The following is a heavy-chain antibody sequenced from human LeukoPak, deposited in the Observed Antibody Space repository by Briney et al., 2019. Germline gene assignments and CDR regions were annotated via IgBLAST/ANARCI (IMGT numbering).Heavy chain of an antibody. D-gene: IGHD3-22*01. CDR3: ATYSSLNRREFQY. J-gene: IGHJ1*01. CDR1: GFTFSSYW. Sequence: PGGSLRLSCAASGFTFSSYWMSWVRQAPEKGLEWVANIKQDGSEKYYVDSVKGRFTISRDNAKNSLYLQMNSPRAEDTAVYYCATYSSLNRREFQYWGQGTLLTVSS. V-gene: IGHV3-7*01. CDR2: IKQDGSEK.